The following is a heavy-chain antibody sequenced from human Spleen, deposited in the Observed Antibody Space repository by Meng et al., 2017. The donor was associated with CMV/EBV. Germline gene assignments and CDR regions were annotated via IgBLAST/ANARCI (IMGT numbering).Heavy chain of an antibody. D-gene: IGHD2-15*01. CDR3: GLYCSGGSCFNRSDP. J-gene: IGHJ5*02. Sequence: SGYTFTDYYMHWVRQAPGQGLEWMGWINPNSGGTNYAQKFQGRVAMTRDTSISTAYMELTSLRSDDTAVYYCGLYCSGGSCFNRSDPWGQGTLVTVSS. CDR2: INPNSGGT. CDR1: GYTFTDYY. V-gene: IGHV1-2*02.